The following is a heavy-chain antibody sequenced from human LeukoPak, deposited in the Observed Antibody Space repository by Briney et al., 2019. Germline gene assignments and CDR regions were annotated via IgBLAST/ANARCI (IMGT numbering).Heavy chain of an antibody. CDR2: ISSSSSYI. V-gene: IGHV3-21*01. Sequence: PGGSLKLSCAASGFTFSSYSMNWVRQAPGKGLEWVSSISSSSSYIYYADSVKGRFTISRDNAKNSLHLRMNSLRAEDTAVYYCARSLAVAGKNWFDPWGQGTLVTVSS. D-gene: IGHD6-19*01. CDR1: GFTFSSYS. J-gene: IGHJ5*02. CDR3: ARSLAVAGKNWFDP.